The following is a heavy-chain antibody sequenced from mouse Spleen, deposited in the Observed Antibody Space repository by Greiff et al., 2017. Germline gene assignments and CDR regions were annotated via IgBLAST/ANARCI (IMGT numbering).Heavy chain of an antibody. CDR1: GFTFSDFY. J-gene: IGHJ2*01. CDR2: SRNKANDYTT. D-gene: IGHD4-1*01. V-gene: IGHV7-1*01. CDR3: ARDLTY. Sequence: EVKVVESGGGLVQSGRSLRLSCATSGFTFSDFYMEWVRQAPGKGLEWIAASRNKANDYTTEYSASVKGRFIVSRDTSQSILYLQMNALRAEDTAIYYCARDLTYWGQGTTLTVSS.